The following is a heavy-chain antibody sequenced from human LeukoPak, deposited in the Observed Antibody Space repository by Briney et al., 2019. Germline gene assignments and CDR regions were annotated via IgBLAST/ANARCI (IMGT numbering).Heavy chain of an antibody. V-gene: IGHV3-7*01. D-gene: IGHD5-18*01. CDR2: IKQDGSEK. Sequence: QSGGSLRLSCAASGLIVSNYWMSWVRQAPGKGLEWVANIKQDGSEKYYVDSVKGRFTISRDNAKNSLYLQMNSLRAEDTAVYYCARDSYGYYFDYWGQGTLVTVSS. J-gene: IGHJ4*02. CDR3: ARDSYGYYFDY. CDR1: GLIVSNYW.